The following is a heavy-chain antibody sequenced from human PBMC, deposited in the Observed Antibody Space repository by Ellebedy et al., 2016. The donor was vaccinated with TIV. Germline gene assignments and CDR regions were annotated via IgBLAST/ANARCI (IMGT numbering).Heavy chain of an antibody. CDR2: IYSGGST. CDR1: GFTVSSTY. Sequence: GESLKISCAASGFTVSSTYMSWVRPSPGTGLEWVSVIYSGGSTYSADSVKGRFTISRDNSKNTLYLQMNSLRAEDTAVYYCARGKGYCSGGSCYPFLGFDIWGQGTMVTVSS. J-gene: IGHJ3*02. V-gene: IGHV3-66*01. D-gene: IGHD2-15*01. CDR3: ARGKGYCSGGSCYPFLGFDI.